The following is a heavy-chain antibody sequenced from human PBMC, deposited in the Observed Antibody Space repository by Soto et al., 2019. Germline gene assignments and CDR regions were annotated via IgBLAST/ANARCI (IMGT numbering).Heavy chain of an antibody. D-gene: IGHD3-16*02. Sequence: GGSLRLSCAASGFTLSTYDMNWVRQAPGKGLQWVSHTSSSSAAIVYADSVKGRITISRDNAKNSLYLQMNSLRDEDTAVYYCARGVIGPFDYWGQGTLVTVSS. CDR2: TSSSSAAI. CDR3: ARGVIGPFDY. V-gene: IGHV3-48*02. J-gene: IGHJ4*02. CDR1: GFTLSTYD.